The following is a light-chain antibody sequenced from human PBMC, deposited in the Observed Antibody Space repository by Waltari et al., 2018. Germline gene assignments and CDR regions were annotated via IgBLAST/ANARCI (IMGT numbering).Light chain of an antibody. Sequence: QSVLTQPPSASGTPGQRVTISCSGSSSNIGSNYVYWYQQLPGTAPNLLIYRNNPRPSGVPDRFSGSKSGTSASLPIVGLRAEDEADYYCAAWDDSLSGVVFGGGTKLTVL. CDR3: AAWDDSLSGVV. J-gene: IGLJ2*01. CDR1: SSNIGSNY. CDR2: RNN. V-gene: IGLV1-47*01.